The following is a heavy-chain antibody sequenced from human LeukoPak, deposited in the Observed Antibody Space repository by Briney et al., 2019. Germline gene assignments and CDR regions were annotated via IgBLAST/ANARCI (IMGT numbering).Heavy chain of an antibody. Sequence: GGSLRLSCAASGFTFSSYEMNWVRQAPGKGLEWVSYISSSGSTIYYADSAKGRFTISRDNAKNSLYLQMNSLRAEDTAVYYCARDQRDSSGWYGWFDPWGQGTLVTVSS. J-gene: IGHJ5*02. CDR2: ISSSGSTI. CDR1: GFTFSSYE. CDR3: ARDQRDSSGWYGWFDP. D-gene: IGHD6-19*01. V-gene: IGHV3-48*03.